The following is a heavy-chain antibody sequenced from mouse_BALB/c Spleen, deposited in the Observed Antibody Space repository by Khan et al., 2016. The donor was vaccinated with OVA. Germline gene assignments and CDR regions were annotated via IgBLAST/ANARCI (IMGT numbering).Heavy chain of an antibody. CDR3: TRDGNYAHWYFDV. CDR1: GFSFTSYT. D-gene: IGHD2-1*01. CDR2: ISSGSTYT. J-gene: IGHJ1*01. Sequence: EVELVESGGGLVRPGGSLKLSCAASGFSFTSYTMSWVRQTPEKRLAWVATISSGSTYTYYPDSVKGRFTISRDNAKNTLYLQMSSLKSEDTAMYYCTRDGNYAHWYFDVWGAGTTVTVSS. V-gene: IGHV5-6-4*01.